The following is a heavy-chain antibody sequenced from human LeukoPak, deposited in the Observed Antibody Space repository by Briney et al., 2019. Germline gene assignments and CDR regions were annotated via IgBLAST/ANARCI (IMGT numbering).Heavy chain of an antibody. V-gene: IGHV4-4*09. D-gene: IGHD5-12*01. CDR3: ARRGGYSGYDYPLYYYYMDV. Sequence: SETLSLTCTVSGGSISSYYWSWIRQPPGKGLEWIGYIYTSGSTNYNPSLKSRVTISVDTSKNQFSLKLSSVTAADTAVYYCARRGGYSGYDYPLYYYYMDVWGKGTTVTVSS. CDR2: IYTSGST. J-gene: IGHJ6*03. CDR1: GGSISSYY.